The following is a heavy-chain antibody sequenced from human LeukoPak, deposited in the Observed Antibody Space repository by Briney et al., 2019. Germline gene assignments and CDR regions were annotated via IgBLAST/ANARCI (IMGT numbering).Heavy chain of an antibody. V-gene: IGHV3-9*01. D-gene: IGHD6-19*01. Sequence: GRSLRLSCAASGFTFDDYAMHWVRQAPGKGLEWVSGISWNSGSIGYADSVKGRFTISRDTAKNSLYLQMNSLRAEDTALYYCAKALSRYSSGWPYYYYYGMDVWGQGTTVTVSS. CDR1: GFTFDDYA. CDR2: ISWNSGSI. CDR3: AKALSRYSSGWPYYYYYGMDV. J-gene: IGHJ6*02.